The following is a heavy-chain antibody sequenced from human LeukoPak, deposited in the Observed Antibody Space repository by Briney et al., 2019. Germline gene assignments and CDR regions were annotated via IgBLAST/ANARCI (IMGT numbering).Heavy chain of an antibody. CDR1: GGTFSSYA. V-gene: IGHV1-69*13. Sequence: GASVKVSCKASGGTFSSYAISWVRQAPGQGLEWMGGIIPIFGTANYAQKFQGRVTITADESTSTAYMELSSLRSEDTAVYYCARSPPQAHNAYCGGDCQFDYWGQGTLVTVSS. D-gene: IGHD2-21*01. CDR3: ARSPPQAHNAYCGGDCQFDY. J-gene: IGHJ4*02. CDR2: IIPIFGTA.